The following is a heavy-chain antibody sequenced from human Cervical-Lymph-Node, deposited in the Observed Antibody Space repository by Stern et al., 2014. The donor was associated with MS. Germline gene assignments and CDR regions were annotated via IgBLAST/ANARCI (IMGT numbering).Heavy chain of an antibody. CDR1: GYTFTASP. Sequence: QVQLVQSGSELKEPGASLKVSCKASGYTFTASPMNWVRQAPGRGLEWMGWINTNNGNPTYALGFTGRFVFSSDPSVSTADLPVKSLKAEGPGVYYCATFRGRLGGAFDYLGQGTLLTVSS. J-gene: IGHJ4*02. CDR2: INTNNGNP. V-gene: IGHV7-4-1*02. CDR3: ATFRGRLGGAFDY. D-gene: IGHD3-16*01.